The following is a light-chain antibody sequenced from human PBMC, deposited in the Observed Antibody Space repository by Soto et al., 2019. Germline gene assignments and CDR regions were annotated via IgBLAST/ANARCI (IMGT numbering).Light chain of an antibody. CDR2: NTS. V-gene: IGLV1-44*01. CDR1: SSNIGDFP. Sequence: QSVVTQPPSASGTPGQRVTISCSGSSSNIGDFPVNWYQHLPGAAPTVLIYNTSQPPSGVPDRFSGSKSGTSASLAISGLGSEDDADYYCAAWDDSLSAVVFGGGTKLTVL. J-gene: IGLJ2*01. CDR3: AAWDDSLSAVV.